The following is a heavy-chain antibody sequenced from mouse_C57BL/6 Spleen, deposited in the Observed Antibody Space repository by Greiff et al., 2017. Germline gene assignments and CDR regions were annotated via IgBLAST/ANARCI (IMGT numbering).Heavy chain of an antibody. CDR1: GFTFSDYG. D-gene: IGHD2-3*01. J-gene: IGHJ2*01. CDR3: ARSFYDGYTYYFDY. CDR2: ISSGSSTI. Sequence: EVKVVESGGGLVKPGGSLKLSCAASGFTFSDYGMHWVRQAPEKGLEWVAYISSGSSTIYYADTVKGRFTISRDNAKNTLFLQMTSLRSEDTAMYYCARSFYDGYTYYFDYWGQGTTLTVSS. V-gene: IGHV5-17*01.